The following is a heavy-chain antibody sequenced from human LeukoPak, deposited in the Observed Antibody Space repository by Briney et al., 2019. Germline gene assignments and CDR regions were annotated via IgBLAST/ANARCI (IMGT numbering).Heavy chain of an antibody. CDR3: ARDYYEDAFDI. J-gene: IGHJ3*02. Sequence: SSETLSLTCTVSRGSISSYYWSWIRQPPGKGQEWIGYIYYSGSTNYNPSLKSRVTISVDTSKNQFSLNLNPVTAADTAVYYCARDYYEDAFDIWGQGTMVTVSS. CDR1: RGSISSYY. V-gene: IGHV4-59*01. D-gene: IGHD3-22*01. CDR2: IYYSGST.